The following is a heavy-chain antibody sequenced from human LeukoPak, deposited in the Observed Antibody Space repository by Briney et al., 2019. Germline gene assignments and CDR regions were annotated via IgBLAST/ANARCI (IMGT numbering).Heavy chain of an antibody. D-gene: IGHD6-19*01. Sequence: GGSLRLSCAASGFTFKSYAMSWVRQAPGKGLEWVSGISGSGGSTYYAPSGKGRFAVYRDNSKNSLYLQMNSLRAEDTALYYCAKGHLAVASWGQGSLVTVSS. CDR2: ISGSGGST. J-gene: IGHJ5*02. CDR3: AKGHLAVAS. CDR1: GFTFKSYA. V-gene: IGHV3-23*01.